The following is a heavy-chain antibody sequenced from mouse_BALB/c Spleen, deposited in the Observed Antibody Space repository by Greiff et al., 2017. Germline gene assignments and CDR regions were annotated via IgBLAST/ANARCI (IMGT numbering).Heavy chain of an antibody. J-gene: IGHJ2*01. CDR2: ISSGGGST. CDR1: GFAFSSYD. V-gene: IGHV5-12-1*01. Sequence: EVKLVESGGGLVKPGGSLKLSCAASGFAFSSYDMSWVRQTPEKRLEWVAYISSGGGSTYYPDTVKGRFTISRDNAKNTRYLQMSSLKSEDTAMYYCARHGTGFDYWGQGTTLTVSS. CDR3: ARHGTGFDY. D-gene: IGHD4-1*01.